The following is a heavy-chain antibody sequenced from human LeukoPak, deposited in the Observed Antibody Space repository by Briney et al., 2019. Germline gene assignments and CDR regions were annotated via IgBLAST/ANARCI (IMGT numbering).Heavy chain of an antibody. V-gene: IGHV1-2*02. Sequence: ALVKVSCKASGYTFTGYYMHWVRQAPGQGLEWMGWINPNSGGTNYAQKFQGRVTVTRDTSISTAYMELSRLRSDDTAVYYCARDQSAGRFGELYLYYYYYMDVWGKGTTVTVSS. CDR1: GYTFTGYY. D-gene: IGHD3-10*01. J-gene: IGHJ6*03. CDR3: ARDQSAGRFGELYLYYYYYMDV. CDR2: INPNSGGT.